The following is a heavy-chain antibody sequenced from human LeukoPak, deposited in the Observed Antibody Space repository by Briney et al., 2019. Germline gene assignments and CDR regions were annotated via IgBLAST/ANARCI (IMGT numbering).Heavy chain of an antibody. D-gene: IGHD1-26*01. CDR1: GGSFSGYY. CDR2: INHSGST. Sequence: SETLSLTCAVYGGSFSGYYWSWIRQPPGKGLEWIGEINHSGSTNYNPSLKSRVTISVDTSKNQFSLKLSSVTAADTAVYYCARDGLGATTSAVMADYGMDVWGQGTTVTVSS. J-gene: IGHJ6*02. CDR3: ARDGLGATTSAVMADYGMDV. V-gene: IGHV4-34*01.